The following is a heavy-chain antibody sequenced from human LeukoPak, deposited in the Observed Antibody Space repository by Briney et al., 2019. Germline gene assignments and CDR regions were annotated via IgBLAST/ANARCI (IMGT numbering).Heavy chain of an antibody. D-gene: IGHD6-6*01. J-gene: IGHJ4*02. V-gene: IGHV4-59*08. CDR1: GGSISSYY. CDR3: ARLYSSSFPLY. Sequence: PSETLSLTCTVSGGSISSYYWSWLRQPPGKGLEWIGYICYSGSTNYNPSLKSRVTISVDTSKNQFSLKLSSVTAADTAVYYCARLYSSSFPLYWGQGTLVTVSS. CDR2: ICYSGST.